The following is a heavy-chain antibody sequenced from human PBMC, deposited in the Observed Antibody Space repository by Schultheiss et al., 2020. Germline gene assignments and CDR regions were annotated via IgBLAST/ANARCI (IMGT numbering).Heavy chain of an antibody. V-gene: IGHV1-46*01. CDR2: INPSGGDT. D-gene: IGHD6-19*01. CDR1: GYTLTNYY. J-gene: IGHJ5*02. Sequence: ASVKVSCKASGYTLTNYYIDWVRQTPGQGLEWMGKINPSGGDTRYAQKFQGRVTITRDTSASTAYMELSSLRSEDKAVYYCASSNGWYPEYVSWGQGTLVTVSS. CDR3: ASSNGWYPEYVS.